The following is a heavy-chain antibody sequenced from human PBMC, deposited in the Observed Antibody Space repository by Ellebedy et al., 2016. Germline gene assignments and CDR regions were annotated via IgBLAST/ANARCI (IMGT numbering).Heavy chain of an antibody. CDR2: IRSKANNYAT. J-gene: IGHJ4*02. CDR3: TTYYYENSGYKDHDY. D-gene: IGHD3-22*01. CDR1: GFSFSGSA. V-gene: IGHV3-73*01. Sequence: GESLKISCAASGFSFSGSAMHWVRQSSGKGLEWVGRIRSKANNYATAYAASVTGRFTISRDDSKNTAYLQMNSLKTEDTAVYYCTTYYYENSGYKDHDYWGQGTLVTVSA.